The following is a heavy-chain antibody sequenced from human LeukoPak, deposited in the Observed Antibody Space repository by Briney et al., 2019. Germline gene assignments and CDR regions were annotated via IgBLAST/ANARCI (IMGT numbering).Heavy chain of an antibody. CDR2: IYYSGST. CDR3: ARVDGDYYGSGSYYPIFDY. D-gene: IGHD3-10*01. CDR1: GGSISSSSYY. J-gene: IGHJ4*02. Sequence: SETLSLTCTVSGGSISSSSYYWGWIRQPPGKGLEWIGSIYYSGSTYYNPSLKSRVTISVDTSKNQFSLKLSSVTAADTAVYYCARVDGDYYGSGSYYPIFDYWGQGTLVTVSS. V-gene: IGHV4-39*07.